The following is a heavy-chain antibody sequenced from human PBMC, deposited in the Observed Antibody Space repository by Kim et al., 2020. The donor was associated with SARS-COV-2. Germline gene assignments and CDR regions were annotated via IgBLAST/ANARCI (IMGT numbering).Heavy chain of an antibody. CDR1: GFTFSSYW. J-gene: IGHJ5*02. CDR2: INSDGSST. V-gene: IGHV3-74*01. CDR3: ARADWLTPGNWFDP. D-gene: IGHD3-9*01. Sequence: GGSLRLFCAASGFTFSSYWMHWVRQAPGKGLVWVSRINSDGSSTSYADSVKGRFTISRDNAKNTLYLQMNSLRAEDTAVYYCARADWLTPGNWFDPWGQGTLVTVSS.